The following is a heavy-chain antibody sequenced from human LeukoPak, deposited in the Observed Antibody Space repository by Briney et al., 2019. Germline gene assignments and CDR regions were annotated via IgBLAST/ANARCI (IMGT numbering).Heavy chain of an antibody. Sequence: PGGSLRLSCAASGFTFRNYWMHWVRQGPGKGLVWVSCISSDGRSTRYADSVKDRFTISRDNAKNTLYLQMNSLRAEDTAVYYCGRGVSPPEALGDTFDVWGQGTMVTVSS. J-gene: IGHJ3*01. V-gene: IGHV3-74*01. CDR2: ISSDGRST. D-gene: IGHD1-14*01. CDR3: GRGVSPPEALGDTFDV. CDR1: GFTFRNYW.